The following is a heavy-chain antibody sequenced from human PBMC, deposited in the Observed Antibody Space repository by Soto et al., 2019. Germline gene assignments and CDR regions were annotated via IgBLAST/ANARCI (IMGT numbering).Heavy chain of an antibody. CDR1: GGSIISTNW. CDR3: ATIISGSYFDY. Sequence: SETLSLTCAVSGGSIISTNWWSWVRQPPGKGLEWIGEIYYSGSTNYSPSLKNRVTILIDKSKNQFSLKLTSMTAADTAIYYCATIISGSYFDYWGQGALVTVPQ. CDR2: IYYSGST. V-gene: IGHV4-4*02. J-gene: IGHJ4*02. D-gene: IGHD3-10*01.